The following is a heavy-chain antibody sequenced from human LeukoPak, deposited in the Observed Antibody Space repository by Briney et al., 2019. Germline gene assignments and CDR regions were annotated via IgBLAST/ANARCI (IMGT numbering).Heavy chain of an antibody. CDR1: GFTFSSYA. Sequence: GGSLRLSCAASGFTFSSYAMHWVRQAPGKGLEYVSAISSNGGSTYYANSVKGRFTISRDNSKNTLYLQMGSLRAEDMAVYYCARALFGELLLDWFDPWGQGTLVTVSS. J-gene: IGHJ5*02. D-gene: IGHD3-10*02. CDR3: ARALFGELLLDWFDP. CDR2: ISSNGGST. V-gene: IGHV3-64*01.